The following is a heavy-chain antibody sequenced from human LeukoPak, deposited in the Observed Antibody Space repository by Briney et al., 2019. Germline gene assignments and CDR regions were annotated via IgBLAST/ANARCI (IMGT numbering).Heavy chain of an antibody. CDR3: VSTGSVLDY. D-gene: IGHD3-10*01. J-gene: IGHJ4*02. V-gene: IGHV3-30*03. CDR2: ISYDGSNK. Sequence: GGSLRLSCAASGFTFSSYGMHWVRQAPGKGLEWVAVISYDGSNKYYADSVKGRFTISRDNSKNTLYLQMNSLRAEDTAVYYCVSTGSVLDYWGQGTLVTVSS. CDR1: GFTFSSYG.